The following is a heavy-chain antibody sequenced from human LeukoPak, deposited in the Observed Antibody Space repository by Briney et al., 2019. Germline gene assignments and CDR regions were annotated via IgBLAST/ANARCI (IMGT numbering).Heavy chain of an antibody. Sequence: GASVKVSCKASGYTFTGYYMHWVRQAPGQGLGWMGWINPNSGDTKSAQKFQGRVTMTRDTSIRTAYLELSSLRSDDTAVYYCASWDNVVVPADMHGWPDPWGQGTLVTVSS. V-gene: IGHV1-2*02. CDR3: ASWDNVVVPADMHGWPDP. CDR2: INPNSGDT. CDR1: GYTFTGYY. D-gene: IGHD2-2*01. J-gene: IGHJ5*02.